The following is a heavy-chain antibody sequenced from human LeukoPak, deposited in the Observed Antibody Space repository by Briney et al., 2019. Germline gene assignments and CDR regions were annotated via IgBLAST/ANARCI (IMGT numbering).Heavy chain of an antibody. CDR2: IIPIFGTA. CDR3: ARDGRSTYVDY. D-gene: IGHD2-2*01. V-gene: IGHV1-69*05. Sequence: SVKVSCKASGGTFSSYAISWVRQAPGQGLEWMGRIIPIFGTANYAQKFQGRATITTDESTSTAYMELSSLRSEDTAVYYCARDGRSTYVDYWGQGTLVTVSS. J-gene: IGHJ4*02. CDR1: GGTFSSYA.